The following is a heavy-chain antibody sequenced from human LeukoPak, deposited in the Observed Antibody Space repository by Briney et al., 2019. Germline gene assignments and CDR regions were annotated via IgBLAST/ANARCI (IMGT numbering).Heavy chain of an antibody. CDR1: GFTFSSYA. CDR2: ISGSGGST. D-gene: IGHD2-2*01. CDR3: AKGLETYCSSTSCYSAY. J-gene: IGHJ4*02. V-gene: IGHV3-23*01. Sequence: GGSLRLSCAASGFTFSSYAMSWVRQAPGKGLEWVSAISGSGGSTYYADSVKGRFTISRDNSKNTLYLQMNSLRAEDTAVYYCAKGLETYCSSTSCYSAYWGQGTLVTVSS.